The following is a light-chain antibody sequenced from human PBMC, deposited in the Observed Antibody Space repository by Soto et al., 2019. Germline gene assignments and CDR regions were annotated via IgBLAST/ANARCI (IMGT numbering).Light chain of an antibody. CDR3: QQYRNWPPLT. CDR2: AAS. J-gene: IGKJ4*01. CDR1: QSVGSA. Sequence: EIVMTQSPATLSVSPGETVTLSCRASQSVGSAVAWYQHRPDQAPRLLIVAASIRATGVPGRFSGGGSGTEFTLTITSLQSEDFAAYYCQQYRNWPPLTFGGGTTVEIK. V-gene: IGKV3-15*01.